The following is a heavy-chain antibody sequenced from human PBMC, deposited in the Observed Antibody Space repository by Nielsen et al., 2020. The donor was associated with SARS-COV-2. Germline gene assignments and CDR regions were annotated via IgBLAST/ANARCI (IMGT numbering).Heavy chain of an antibody. V-gene: IGHV3-30*03. CDR3: ARDTGGRIDP. D-gene: IGHD1-14*01. J-gene: IGHJ5*02. CDR2: ISYDGSNK. CDR1: GFTFSSYG. Sequence: GESLKISCAASGFTFSSYGMHWVRQAPGKGLEWVAVISYDGSNKYYADSVKGRFTISRDNSKNTLYLQMNSLRAEDTAVYYCARDTGGRIDPWGQGTLVTVSS.